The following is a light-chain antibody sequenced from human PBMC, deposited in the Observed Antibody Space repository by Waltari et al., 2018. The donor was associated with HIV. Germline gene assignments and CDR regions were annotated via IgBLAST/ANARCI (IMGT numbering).Light chain of an antibody. CDR1: QSVNRW. Sequence: DIQMTQSPSTLSAYVGDRVTITCRASQSVNRWLAWYQLKPGKAPKLLIYKATTLQTGVPSRFSGSGYGTEFTLTINNLQPDDSATYFCHQYKGYHTFGQGTNLEIK. J-gene: IGKJ2*01. V-gene: IGKV1-5*03. CDR3: HQYKGYHT. CDR2: KAT.